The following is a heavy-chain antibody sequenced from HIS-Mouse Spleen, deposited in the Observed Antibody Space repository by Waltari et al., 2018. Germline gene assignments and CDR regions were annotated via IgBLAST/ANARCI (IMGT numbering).Heavy chain of an antibody. CDR2: IYYSGST. Sequence: QLQLQDSGPGLVKASETLSLTCTVSGGSISSSSYYWGRIRQPPGKGLEWIGIIYYSGSTYYNPSLKSRVTISVDTSKNQFSLKLSSVTAAETAVYYCAREIPYSSSWYDWYFDLWGRGTLVTVSS. CDR3: AREIPYSSSWYDWYFDL. V-gene: IGHV4-39*07. D-gene: IGHD6-13*01. CDR1: GGSISSSSYY. J-gene: IGHJ2*01.